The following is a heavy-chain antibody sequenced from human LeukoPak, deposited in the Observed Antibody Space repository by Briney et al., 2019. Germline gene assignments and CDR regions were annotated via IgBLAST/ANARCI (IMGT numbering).Heavy chain of an antibody. CDR3: ASGSGSGRYYSEDDY. CDR1: GYRFTRYW. CDR2: MYPGDSDT. D-gene: IGHD3-10*01. V-gene: IGHV5-51*01. Sequence: GESLKISCQGSGYRFTRYWIGWVRQVPGKGLEWMGIMYPGDSDTRYSPAFQGQVTISADKSISTAYLQWSSLKASDTAMHYCASGSGSGRYYSEDDYWGQGTLVTVSS. J-gene: IGHJ4*02.